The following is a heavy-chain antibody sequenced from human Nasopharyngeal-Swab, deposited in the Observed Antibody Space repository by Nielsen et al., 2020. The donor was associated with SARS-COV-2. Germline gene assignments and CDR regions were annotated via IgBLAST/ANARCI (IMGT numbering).Heavy chain of an antibody. CDR3: ARAGRVGDAYTGLDV. CDR1: GGSFNGFY. J-gene: IGHJ6*02. Sequence: SETLSLTCSVSGGSFNGFYWNWIRQAPGKGLEWIGEINHNERTNYSPSLKSRIAMLVDTSNNRVSLKVSSVSAGDTAVYYCARAGRVGDAYTGLDVWGQGTTVTVSS. CDR2: INHNERT. V-gene: IGHV4-34*01. D-gene: IGHD5-24*01.